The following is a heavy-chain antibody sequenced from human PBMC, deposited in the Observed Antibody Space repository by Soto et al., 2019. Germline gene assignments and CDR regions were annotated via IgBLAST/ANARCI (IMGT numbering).Heavy chain of an antibody. Sequence: VQVVESGGGVVQPGRSLRLSCAASGFTFSSFGMHWVRQAPGKGLEWIAHISTTSFTIYYADSVKGRFTISRDNDRNSLYLEMNSLRDEDTAVYYCARDRCYDGTCYSASDSWGQGTLVTVSS. CDR3: ARDRCYDGTCYSASDS. J-gene: IGHJ5*01. V-gene: IGHV3-48*02. CDR2: ISTTSFTI. CDR1: GFTFSSFG. D-gene: IGHD2-15*01.